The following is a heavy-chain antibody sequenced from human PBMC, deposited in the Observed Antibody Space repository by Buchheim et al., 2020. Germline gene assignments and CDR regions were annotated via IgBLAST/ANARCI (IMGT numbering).Heavy chain of an antibody. CDR2: IIPIFGTA. D-gene: IGHD3-9*01. Sequence: QVQLVQSGAEVKKPGSSVKVSCKASGGTFSSYAISWVRQAPGQGLEWMGGIIPIFGTANYAQKFQGRVTITADKSTSTAYMELSSLRSEDTAVYYCARNPNVLRYFDWSYRGPNWFDPWGQGTL. CDR1: GGTFSSYA. V-gene: IGHV1-69*06. CDR3: ARNPNVLRYFDWSYRGPNWFDP. J-gene: IGHJ5*02.